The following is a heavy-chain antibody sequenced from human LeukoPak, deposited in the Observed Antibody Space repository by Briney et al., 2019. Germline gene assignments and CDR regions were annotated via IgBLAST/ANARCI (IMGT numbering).Heavy chain of an antibody. CDR3: VSGHARSGEPFDN. J-gene: IGHJ4*02. CDR1: GGSISSNY. CDR2: IYTSGST. Sequence: SETLSLTCTVSGGSISSNYWSWIRQAAGKGLEWIGRIYTSGSTNYHPSLKGRVTMSVDTSKNQFSLNLSSVTAANTAVYYCVSGHARSGEPFDNWGQGTLGTVSS. V-gene: IGHV4-4*07. D-gene: IGHD3-10*01.